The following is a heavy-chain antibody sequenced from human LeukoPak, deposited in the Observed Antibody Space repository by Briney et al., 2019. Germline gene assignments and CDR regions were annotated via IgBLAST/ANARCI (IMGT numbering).Heavy chain of an antibody. CDR1: SGSIFNTNW. V-gene: IGHV3-33*05. J-gene: IGHJ4*02. D-gene: IGHD3-22*01. CDR3: AKGPRSTMIVVVMVY. Sequence: PSGTLSLTCTVSSGSIFNTNWWSWVRQAPGKGLEWVAVISYDGSNKYYADSVKGRFTISRDNSKNTLYLQMNSLRAEDTAVYYCAKGPRSTMIVVVMVYWGQGTLVTVSS. CDR2: ISYDGSNK.